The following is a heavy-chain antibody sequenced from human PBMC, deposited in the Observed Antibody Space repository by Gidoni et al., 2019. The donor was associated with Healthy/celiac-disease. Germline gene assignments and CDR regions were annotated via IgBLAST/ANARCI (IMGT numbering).Heavy chain of an antibody. J-gene: IGHJ6*02. CDR2: ISSSSSYI. Sequence: EVQLVESGGGLVKPGGSLRLSCAASGFTFSSYSMNWVRQAPGKGLEWVSSISSSSSYIDYADSVKGRFTISRDNAKNSLYLQMNSLRAEDTAVYYCARDRVPAANEYYYYYGMDVWGQGTTVTVSS. V-gene: IGHV3-21*01. D-gene: IGHD2-2*01. CDR3: ARDRVPAANEYYYYYGMDV. CDR1: GFTFSSYS.